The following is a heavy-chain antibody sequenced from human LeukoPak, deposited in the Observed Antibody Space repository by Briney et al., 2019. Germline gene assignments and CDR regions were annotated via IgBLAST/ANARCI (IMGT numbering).Heavy chain of an antibody. CDR1: GFTFSSYW. CDR3: ARALAVAGTGGFDP. Sequence: PGGSLRLSCAASGFTFSSYWMHWVRQAPGKGLVWVSRINSDGSSTSYADSVKGRFTISRDNDKNTLYLQMNSLGAEDTAVYYCARALAVAGTGGFDPWGQGTLVTVSS. D-gene: IGHD6-19*01. CDR2: INSDGSST. V-gene: IGHV3-74*01. J-gene: IGHJ5*02.